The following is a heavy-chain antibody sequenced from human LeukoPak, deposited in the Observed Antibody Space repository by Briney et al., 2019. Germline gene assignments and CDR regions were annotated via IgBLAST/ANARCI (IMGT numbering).Heavy chain of an antibody. J-gene: IGHJ4*02. Sequence: SETLSLTCTVSGGSISSYYWSWIRQPPGKGLEWIGYIYYSGSTNYNPSLKSRVTTSVDTSKNQFSLKLSSVTAADTAVYYCARYKSITIFGVVIAYFDYWGQGTLVTVSS. CDR2: IYYSGST. V-gene: IGHV4-59*01. CDR3: ARYKSITIFGVVIAYFDY. CDR1: GGSISSYY. D-gene: IGHD3-3*01.